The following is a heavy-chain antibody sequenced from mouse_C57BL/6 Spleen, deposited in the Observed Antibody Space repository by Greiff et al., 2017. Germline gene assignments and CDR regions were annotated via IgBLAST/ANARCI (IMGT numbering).Heavy chain of an antibody. CDR1: GFTFSDYG. Sequence: EVQRVESGGGLVKPGGSLKLSCAASGFTFSDYGMHWVRQAPEKGLEWVAYISSGSSTIYYADTVKGRFTISRDNAKNTLFLQMTSLRSEDTAMYYCARRFDHYYGSSPYYAMDYWGQGTSVTVSS. CDR3: ARRFDHYYGSSPYYAMDY. CDR2: ISSGSSTI. D-gene: IGHD1-1*01. V-gene: IGHV5-17*01. J-gene: IGHJ4*01.